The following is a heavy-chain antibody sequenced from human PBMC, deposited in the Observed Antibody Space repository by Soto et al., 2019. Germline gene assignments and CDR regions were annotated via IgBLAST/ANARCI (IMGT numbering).Heavy chain of an antibody. Sequence: SETLSLTCAVYGGSFSGYYWSWIRQPPGKGLEWIGEINHSGSTNYNPSLKSRVTISVDTSKNQFSLKLSSVTAADTAVYYCARPLGIHVAFDIWGQGTMVTVSS. D-gene: IGHD7-27*01. CDR3: ARPLGIHVAFDI. V-gene: IGHV4-34*01. CDR1: GGSFSGYY. CDR2: INHSGST. J-gene: IGHJ3*02.